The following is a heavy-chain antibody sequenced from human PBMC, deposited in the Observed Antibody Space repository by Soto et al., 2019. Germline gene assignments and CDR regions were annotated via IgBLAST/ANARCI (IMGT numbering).Heavy chain of an antibody. V-gene: IGHV3-15*01. D-gene: IGHD2-2*01. CDR1: GFTFSNAW. CDR2: IKSKTDGGTT. Sequence: EVQLVESGGGLVKPGGSLRLSCAASGFTFSNAWMSWVRQAPGKGLEWVGRIKSKTDGGTTDYAAPVKGRFTISRDDSKNTLYLQMNSLKTEDTAVYYCSTVEDIEVDFDPWGQGTLVTVSS. J-gene: IGHJ5*02. CDR3: STVEDIEVDFDP.